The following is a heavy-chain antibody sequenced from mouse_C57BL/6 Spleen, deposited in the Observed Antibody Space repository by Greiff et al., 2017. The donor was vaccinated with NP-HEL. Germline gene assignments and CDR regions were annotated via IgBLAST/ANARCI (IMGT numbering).Heavy chain of an antibody. J-gene: IGHJ4*01. V-gene: IGHV14-2*01. D-gene: IGHD2-1*01. CDR2: IDPEDGET. Sequence: VQLQQSGAELVKPGASVKLSCTASGFTITDYYMHWVKQRTEQGLEWIGRIDPEDGETKYAPKFQGKATITADTSSNTAYLQLSSLTSEDTAVYYCARGRVYGNENYYAMDYWGQGTSVTVSS. CDR3: ARGRVYGNENYYAMDY. CDR1: GFTITDYY.